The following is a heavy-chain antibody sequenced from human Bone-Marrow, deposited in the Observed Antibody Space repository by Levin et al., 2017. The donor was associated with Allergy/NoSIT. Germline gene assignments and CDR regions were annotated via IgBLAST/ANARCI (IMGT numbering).Heavy chain of an antibody. J-gene: IGHJ4*02. CDR1: GFTFSSSW. D-gene: IGHD4-17*01. Sequence: GGSLRLSCAASGFTFSSSWMHWVRQAPGKGLVWVSRIDTHGSRTDYADSVKGRFIISRDNAKNTLYLQMSSLRGEDTALYYCTRELGGYGSYWGQGSLVTVSS. V-gene: IGHV3-74*01. CDR2: IDTHGSRT. CDR3: TRELGGYGSY.